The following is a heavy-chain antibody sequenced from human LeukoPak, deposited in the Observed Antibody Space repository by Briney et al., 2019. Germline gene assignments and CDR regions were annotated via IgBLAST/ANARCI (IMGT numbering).Heavy chain of an antibody. D-gene: IGHD4-17*01. V-gene: IGHV4-38-2*01. CDR1: GYSISSGYY. Sequence: KPSETLSLTCAISGYSISSGYYWGLIQQPPGKGLEWIGSIYHTGSTYYNPSLKSRVTISVDTSENQFSLKLTSVTAADTAVYYCARGPRLGYGDYVPFDYWGQGTLVTVSS. CDR2: IYHTGST. CDR3: ARGPRLGYGDYVPFDY. J-gene: IGHJ4*02.